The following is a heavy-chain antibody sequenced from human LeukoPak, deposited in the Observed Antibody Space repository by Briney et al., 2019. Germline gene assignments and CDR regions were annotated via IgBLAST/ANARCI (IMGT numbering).Heavy chain of an antibody. D-gene: IGHD3-22*01. V-gene: IGHV4-4*07. CDR2: IYISGRT. CDR1: GDSISTYY. CDR3: AGFGPYYYDSSGFSI. J-gene: IGHJ3*02. Sequence: SETLSLTCTVSGDSISTYYWSWIRQPAGKGLEWIGRIYISGRTNYNPSLKSRVTISVDTSKNQFSLKLSSVTAADTAVYYCAGFGPYYYDSSGFSIWGQGTMVTVSS.